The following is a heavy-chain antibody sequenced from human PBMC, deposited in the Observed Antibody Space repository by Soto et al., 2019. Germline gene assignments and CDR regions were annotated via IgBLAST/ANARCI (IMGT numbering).Heavy chain of an antibody. D-gene: IGHD3-10*01. V-gene: IGHV4-31*03. CDR2: IYYSGST. CDR1: GGSISSGGYY. Sequence: PSETLSLTCTVSGGSISSGGYYWSWIRQHPGKGLEWIGYIYYSGSTYYNPSLKSRVTISVDTSKNQFSLKLSSVTAADTAVYYCAAALWFGESCTFDYWGQGTLVTAPQ. CDR3: AAALWFGESCTFDY. J-gene: IGHJ4*02.